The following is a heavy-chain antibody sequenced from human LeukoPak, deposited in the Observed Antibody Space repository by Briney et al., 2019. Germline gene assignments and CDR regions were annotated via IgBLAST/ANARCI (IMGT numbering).Heavy chain of an antibody. D-gene: IGHD2-2*01. CDR2: IKSITDGGTT. CDR3: TSQSQFCTSSSCYLDAFDI. J-gene: IGHJ3*02. Sequence: GGSLRLSCAASGFTFSDAWMTWVRQAPGKGMEWVGRIKSITDGGTTDYAAPVKGRFSISGDDSKNTLYLEMNSLKSEDTAVYYCTSQSQFCTSSSCYLDAFDIWGQGTMVSVSS. V-gene: IGHV3-15*01. CDR1: GFTFSDAW.